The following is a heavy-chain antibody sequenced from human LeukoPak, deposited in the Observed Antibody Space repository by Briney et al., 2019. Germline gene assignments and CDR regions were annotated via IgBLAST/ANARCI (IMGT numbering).Heavy chain of an antibody. J-gene: IGHJ4*02. V-gene: IGHV3-7*01. Sequence: PGGSLRLSCAASGFTFSNYWMSWVRQAPEKGLEWVANIKQDGSTKQYVDSMKGRFTISRDNAKNSLYLQMNSLRAEDTAVYYCARDRDDGGFEYWGQGTLVTV. D-gene: IGHD4-23*01. CDR1: GFTFSNYW. CDR2: IKQDGSTK. CDR3: ARDRDDGGFEY.